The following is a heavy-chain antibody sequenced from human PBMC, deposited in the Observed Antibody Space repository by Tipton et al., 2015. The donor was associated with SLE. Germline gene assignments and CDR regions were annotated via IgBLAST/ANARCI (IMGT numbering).Heavy chain of an antibody. J-gene: IGHJ2*01. V-gene: IGHV4-39*07. CDR3: ARRRFWYFDL. CDR1: GGSISSTTYY. Sequence: TLSLTCTVSGGSISSTTYYWGWIRQSPGKGLEWIGSIFYSGTTYYSPSLKSRVTISVDTSKNQFSLKVSSVTAADTAVYYCARRRFWYFDLWGRGTLVTVSS. CDR2: IFYSGTT.